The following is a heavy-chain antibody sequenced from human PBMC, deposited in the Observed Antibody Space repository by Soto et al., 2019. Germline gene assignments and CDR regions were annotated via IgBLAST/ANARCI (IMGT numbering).Heavy chain of an antibody. Sequence: QVQLQESGPGLVKPSGTLSLTCAVSGASISDSTWWSWVRQPPGKGLDWIGEIFHGGITYYNPSLKSRVTLSEDTSKNHFSLSLTSVTAADTAVYYCVKGGDISGRGGGLNWFDPWGQGTLVTVSS. D-gene: IGHD6-19*01. CDR2: IFHGGIT. J-gene: IGHJ5*02. V-gene: IGHV4-4*02. CDR1: GASISDSTW. CDR3: VKGGDISGRGGGLNWFDP.